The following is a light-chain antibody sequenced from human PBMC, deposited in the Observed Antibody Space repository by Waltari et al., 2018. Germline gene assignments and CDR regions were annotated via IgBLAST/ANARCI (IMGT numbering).Light chain of an antibody. Sequence: EIVLTQSPGTLSLSPGERATLPCRASQSVSSSYLAWYQQKPGQAPRLLSYGASSGATVILDSFSGSGSGTDFTLTISRLEPEDFAVYYCQQYGSSPPGTFGQGTKLEIK. CDR1: QSVSSSY. CDR2: GAS. J-gene: IGKJ2*01. CDR3: QQYGSSPPGT. V-gene: IGKV3-20*01.